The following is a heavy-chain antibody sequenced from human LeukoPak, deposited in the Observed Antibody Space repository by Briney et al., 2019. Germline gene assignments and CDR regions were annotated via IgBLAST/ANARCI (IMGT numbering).Heavy chain of an antibody. Sequence: GGSLRFSCVASGFSLSSYWMSWARQAPGKGLEWVANIKQDGSEKDYVDSVKGRFTISRDNAKNSPYLQMNSLRGEDTAVYYCVPHYFDSSGFYYGYWGQGTLVTVSS. CDR2: IKQDGSEK. CDR3: VPHYFDSSGFYYGY. CDR1: GFSLSSYW. V-gene: IGHV3-7*01. D-gene: IGHD3-22*01. J-gene: IGHJ4*02.